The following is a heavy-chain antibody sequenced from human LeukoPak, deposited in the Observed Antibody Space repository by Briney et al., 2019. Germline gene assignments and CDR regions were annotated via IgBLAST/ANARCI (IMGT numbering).Heavy chain of an antibody. D-gene: IGHD3-22*01. CDR2: ISSGGGHT. CDR1: GFTFSSYA. Sequence: PGDSLRLSCAASGFTFSSYAMGWVRQAPGKGREWVAGISSGGGHTYYADSVKGRFTISRDNSKNTLYLQMNSLRAEDTAIYYCANKRGPTGDISTLDYWGQGTLVTVSS. J-gene: IGHJ4*02. CDR3: ANKRGPTGDISTLDY. V-gene: IGHV3-23*01.